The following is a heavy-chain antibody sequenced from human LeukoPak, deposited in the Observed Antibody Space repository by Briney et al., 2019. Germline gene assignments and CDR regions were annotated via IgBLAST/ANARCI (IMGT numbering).Heavy chain of an antibody. CDR2: ISPNSGGT. V-gene: IGHV1-2*02. CDR3: ARVSRISSRLGYLDY. Sequence: ASVKVSCKASGYTFTDYYIHWVRQAPGQGLEWMGWISPNSGGTNYAQKFQGRVTMTRDTSISTAYMELSRLRSDDTAVYYCARVSRISSRLGYLDYWGQGTLVTVSS. J-gene: IGHJ4*02. D-gene: IGHD2-15*01. CDR1: GYTFTDYY.